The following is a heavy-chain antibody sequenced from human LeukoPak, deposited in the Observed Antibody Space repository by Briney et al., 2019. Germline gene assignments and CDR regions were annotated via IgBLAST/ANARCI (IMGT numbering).Heavy chain of an antibody. J-gene: IGHJ6*02. CDR3: ARGRYFDDYYGMDV. CDR1: GYTFTSYD. Sequence: ASVKVSCKASGYTFTSYDINWVRQATGQGLEWMGWMNPNSGNTGYAQKFQGRVTMTRNTSISTAYMELSSLRSEDTAVYYCARGRYFDDYYGMDVWGQGTTVTVSS. V-gene: IGHV1-8*01. CDR2: MNPNSGNT. D-gene: IGHD3-9*01.